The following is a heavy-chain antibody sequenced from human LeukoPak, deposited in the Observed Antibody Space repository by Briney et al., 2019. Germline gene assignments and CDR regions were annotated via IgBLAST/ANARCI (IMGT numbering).Heavy chain of an antibody. D-gene: IGHD3-22*01. Sequence: GGSLRLSCAASGFTFSSYAMHWVRQAPGKGLEWVAVISYDGSNKYYADSVKGRFTISRDNSKNTLYLQMNSLRAEDTAVYYCARDSYYDSSDYYWGYFDYWGQGTLVTVSS. CDR2: ISYDGSNK. J-gene: IGHJ4*02. V-gene: IGHV3-30-3*01. CDR3: ARDSYYDSSDYYWGYFDY. CDR1: GFTFSSYA.